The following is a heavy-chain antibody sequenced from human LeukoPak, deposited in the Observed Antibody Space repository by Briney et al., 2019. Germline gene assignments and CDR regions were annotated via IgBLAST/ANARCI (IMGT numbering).Heavy chain of an antibody. D-gene: IGHD3-16*01. CDR1: GLTFSSYG. CDR2: IKPDGSST. J-gene: IGHJ5*02. V-gene: IGHV3-74*01. CDR3: AGGRGSYGLWDT. Sequence: GGSLRLSCEASGLTFSSYGMHWVRQAPGKGLVWVSRIKPDGSSTNYADSVKGRFTISRDNAKNTVFLQMNSLRAEDTAVYYCAGGRGSYGLWDTWGQGTLVSVSS.